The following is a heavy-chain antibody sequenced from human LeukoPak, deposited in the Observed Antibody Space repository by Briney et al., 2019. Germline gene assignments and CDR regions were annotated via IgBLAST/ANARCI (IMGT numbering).Heavy chain of an antibody. Sequence: SETLSLTCAVYGGSFSGYYWSWIRQPPGKGLEWIGYIYHSGSTYYNPSLKSRVTISVDRSKNQFSLKLSSVTAADTAVYYCARELYGQAGFDPWGQGTLVTVSS. CDR2: IYHSGST. V-gene: IGHV4-34*01. CDR1: GGSFSGYY. J-gene: IGHJ5*02. CDR3: ARELYGQAGFDP. D-gene: IGHD3-10*01.